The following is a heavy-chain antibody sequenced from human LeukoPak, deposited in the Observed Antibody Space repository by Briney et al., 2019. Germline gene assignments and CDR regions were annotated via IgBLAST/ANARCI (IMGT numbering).Heavy chain of an antibody. CDR1: GGSISSYY. Sequence: SETLSLTCTVSGGSISSYYWSWIRQPPGKGLEWIGNSLHGGNTFYNPSLRGRLTISLDTSKNQVSMKLSSVTAADTAVYYCAMITVTTGIDSWGQGTLVTVSS. CDR2: SLHGGNT. J-gene: IGHJ4*02. D-gene: IGHD4-17*01. V-gene: IGHV4-59*04. CDR3: AMITVTTGIDS.